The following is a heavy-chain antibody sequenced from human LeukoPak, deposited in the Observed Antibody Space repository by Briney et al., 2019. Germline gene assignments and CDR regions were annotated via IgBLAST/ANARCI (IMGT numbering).Heavy chain of an antibody. Sequence: SETLSLTCAVSGGSISSSHWWSWVRQPPGKGLEWIGEIYQSGSTNYNPSLKSRVTISVDKSKNQFSLNLSSVTAADTAVYYCAREADFWSGPAYMDVWGQGTTVTVSS. CDR3: AREADFWSGPAYMDV. CDR2: IYQSGST. J-gene: IGHJ6*02. CDR1: GGSISSSHW. D-gene: IGHD3-3*01. V-gene: IGHV4-4*02.